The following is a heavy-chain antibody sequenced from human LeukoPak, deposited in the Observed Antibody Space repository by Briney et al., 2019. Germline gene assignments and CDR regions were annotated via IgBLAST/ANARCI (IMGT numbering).Heavy chain of an antibody. V-gene: IGHV1-2*02. CDR3: ARGRYCGETTCSDFDY. D-gene: IGHD2-21*01. CDR1: VYTFTDYY. J-gene: IGHJ4*02. CDR2: INPNSGGT. Sequence: GASVKVSCKASVYTFTDYYMHWVRQAPGPGLEWMGWINPNSGGTDYAQKFQGRVTLIRDTSISTAYMELSRLTSDDTAVYYCARGRYCGETTCSDFDYWGQGTLVTVSS.